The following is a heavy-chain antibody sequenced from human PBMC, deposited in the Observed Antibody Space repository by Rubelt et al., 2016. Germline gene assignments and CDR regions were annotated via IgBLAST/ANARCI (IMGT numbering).Heavy chain of an antibody. CDR2: IYYSGST. D-gene: IGHD4-17*01. J-gene: IGHJ4*02. CDR1: GDSISSSSYH. Sequence: QLQLQESGPGLVKSSETLSLTCTVSGDSISSSSYHWGWIRQPPGKGLEWIGSIYYSGSTYYNPSLKSRVTISVDTSKNQFSLKMSSVTAADTAVYYCAIGRDYGDFPPLGYWGQGTLVTVSS. V-gene: IGHV4-39*07. CDR3: AIGRDYGDFPPLGY.